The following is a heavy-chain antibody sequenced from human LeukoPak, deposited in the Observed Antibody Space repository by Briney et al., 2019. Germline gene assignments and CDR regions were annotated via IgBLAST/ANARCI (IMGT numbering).Heavy chain of an antibody. V-gene: IGHV4-4*07. J-gene: IGHJ5*02. D-gene: IGHD3-10*01. CDR1: GGSISGYY. Sequence: SETLSLTCNVSGGSISGYYWSWIRQPAGKGLEWIGRIYSSGTTNYNPSLKSRLTMSVDTSKNQFSLELSSVTAADTAVYYCARGFLWFGEGVNWFDPWGQGTLVTVSS. CDR3: ARGFLWFGEGVNWFDP. CDR2: IYSSGTT.